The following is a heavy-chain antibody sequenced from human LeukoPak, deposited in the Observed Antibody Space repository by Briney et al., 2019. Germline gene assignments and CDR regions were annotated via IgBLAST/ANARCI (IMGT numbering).Heavy chain of an antibody. V-gene: IGHV4-59*01. J-gene: IGHJ4*02. CDR2: IYYSGST. Sequence: SETLSLTCTVSGVSISSYYWSWLRQPPGKGLEWIGYIYYSGSTNYNPSLKSRVTISVDTSKNQFSLKLSSVTAADTAVYYCARGRYSSGSDYWGQGTLVTVSS. CDR1: GVSISSYY. CDR3: ARGRYSSGSDY. D-gene: IGHD6-19*01.